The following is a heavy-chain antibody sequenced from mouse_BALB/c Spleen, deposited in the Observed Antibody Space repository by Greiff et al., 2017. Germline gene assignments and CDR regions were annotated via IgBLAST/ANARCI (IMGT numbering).Heavy chain of an antibody. CDR3: ARGITTATYFDV. CDR2: ISCYNGAT. V-gene: IGHV1S34*01. D-gene: IGHD1-2*01. Sequence: LVKTGASVKISCKASGYSFTGYYMHWVKQSHGKSLEWIGYISCYNGATSYNQKFKGKATFTVDTSSSTAYMQFNSLTSEDSAVYYCARGITTATYFDVWGAGTTVTVSS. J-gene: IGHJ1*01. CDR1: GYSFTGYY.